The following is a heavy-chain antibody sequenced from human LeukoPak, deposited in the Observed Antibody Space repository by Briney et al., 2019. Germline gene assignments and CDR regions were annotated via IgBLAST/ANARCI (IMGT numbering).Heavy chain of an antibody. J-gene: IGHJ4*02. V-gene: IGHV4-59*01. CDR1: GGSISSYY. CDR3: ARVPGYSSAPDY. CDR2: IYYSGST. D-gene: IGHD2-15*01. Sequence: PSETLSLTCTVSGGSISSYYWSWIRQPPGKGLEWIGYIYYSGSTNYNPSLKSRVTISVDTSKNQFSLKLSSVTAADTAVYYCARVPGYSSAPDYWGQGTLVTVSS.